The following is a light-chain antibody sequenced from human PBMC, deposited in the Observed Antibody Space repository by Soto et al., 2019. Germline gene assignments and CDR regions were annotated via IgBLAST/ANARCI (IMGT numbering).Light chain of an antibody. CDR1: QSISSY. J-gene: IGKJ5*01. Sequence: DIRMTQSPSSLSASVGDRVTITCRASQSISSYLNWYQQNPGKAPTLLLYAASSLQSGVPSRFSGSGSGTDFTLTISSLQPEDFATYYCQQSYSTPITFGHGTRLESK. CDR2: AAS. V-gene: IGKV1-39*01. CDR3: QQSYSTPIT.